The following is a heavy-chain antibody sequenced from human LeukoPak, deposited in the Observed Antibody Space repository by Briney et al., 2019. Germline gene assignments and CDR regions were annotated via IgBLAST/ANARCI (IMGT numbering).Heavy chain of an antibody. J-gene: IGHJ6*03. CDR1: GGSFSGYY. CDR3: AREQYAPYYYYMDV. Sequence: PSETLSLTCAVYGGSFSGYYWSWIRQPPGKGLEWVAIMEEYGSYIFYVDSVKGRFTISRDNAENSLYLQMNSLRAEDTAVYYCAREQYAPYYYYMDVWGTGTTATISS. V-gene: IGHV3-7*01. CDR2: MEEYGSYI.